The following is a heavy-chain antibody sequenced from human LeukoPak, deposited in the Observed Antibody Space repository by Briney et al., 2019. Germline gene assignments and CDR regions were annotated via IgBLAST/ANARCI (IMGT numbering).Heavy chain of an antibody. D-gene: IGHD1-1*01. CDR1: GGTFSSYA. V-gene: IGHV1-69*13. CDR3: ARDSRYNWNGGWFDP. J-gene: IGHJ5*02. CDR2: IIPIFGTA. Sequence: SVKVSCKASGGTFSSYAISWVRQDPGQGLEWMGGIIPIFGTANYAQKFQGRVTITADESTSTAYMELSSLRSEDTAVYYCARDSRYNWNGGWFDPWGQGTLVTVSS.